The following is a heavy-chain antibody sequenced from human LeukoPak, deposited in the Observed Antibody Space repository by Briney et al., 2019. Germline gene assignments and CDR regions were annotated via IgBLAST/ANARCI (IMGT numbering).Heavy chain of an antibody. J-gene: IGHJ6*02. V-gene: IGHV1-8*01. CDR2: MNPNSGYT. CDR1: GYTFTSYD. CDR3: ATCVGATSCYYYYGMDV. Sequence: ASVKVSCKASGYTFTSYDINWVRQATGQGLEWMGWMNPNSGYTGYAQKFQGRVTMTRNTSISTAYMELSSLRSEDTAVYYCATCVGATSCYYYYGMDVWGQGTTVTVSS. D-gene: IGHD1-26*01.